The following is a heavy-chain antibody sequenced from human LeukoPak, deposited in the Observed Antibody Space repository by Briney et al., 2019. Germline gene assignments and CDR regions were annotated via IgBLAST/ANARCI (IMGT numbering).Heavy chain of an antibody. Sequence: AGGSLRLSCAASGFTFRRYWMSWVRQAPGKGLEWVANIKQDGSEKYYVDSVEGRFTISRDNAKNSVYLQMNSLRDEDTAVYYCALLKGGDFWGQGTRVTVSS. CDR3: ALLKGGDF. CDR1: GFTFRRYW. J-gene: IGHJ3*01. V-gene: IGHV3-7*02. CDR2: IKQDGSEK.